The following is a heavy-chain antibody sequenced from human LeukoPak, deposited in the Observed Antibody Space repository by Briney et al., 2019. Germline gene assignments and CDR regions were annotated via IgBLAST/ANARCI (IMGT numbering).Heavy chain of an antibody. D-gene: IGHD2-2*01. Sequence: GGSLRLSCVASGFTFSSYWMYWVRQAPGKGLVWVSRIKSDGSSTTYADSVKGRFTISRDNAKNTLYLRMNSLRAEDTAVYYCARAYASGLDYWGQGTLVTVSS. J-gene: IGHJ4*02. V-gene: IGHV3-74*01. CDR1: GFTFSSYW. CDR3: ARAYASGLDY. CDR2: IKSDGSST.